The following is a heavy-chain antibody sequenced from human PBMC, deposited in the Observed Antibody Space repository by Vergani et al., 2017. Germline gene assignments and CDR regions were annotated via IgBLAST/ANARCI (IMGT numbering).Heavy chain of an antibody. CDR3: AREQILPSQGWELADTRYYFDY. CDR2: ISDYNGNT. CDR1: GYTFSTYG. D-gene: IGHD1-26*01. V-gene: IGHV1-18*01. Sequence: QVQLVQSGAEVKKPGASVKVSCKASGYTFSTYGISWVRQAPGQGLEWMGWISDYNGNTNYPEKFQGRLTMTTDTSTRTAYMELRSLRSDDTAVYYCAREQILPSQGWELADTRYYFDYWGQGTLVTVSS. J-gene: IGHJ4*02.